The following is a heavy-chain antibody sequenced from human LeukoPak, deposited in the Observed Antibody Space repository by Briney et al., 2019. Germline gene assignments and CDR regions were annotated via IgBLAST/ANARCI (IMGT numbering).Heavy chain of an antibody. D-gene: IGHD2-15*01. CDR1: GGSFSTYY. Sequence: PSETLSLTCTVSGGSFSTYYWSWIRQPPGKGLEWIGFIYYSGSTSYNPSLQSRVTISLDTSKIQFSLKLTSVTAADTAVYYRARGYSLNWLDPWGQGTLVTVSS. V-gene: IGHV4-59*01. CDR3: ARGYSLNWLDP. CDR2: IYYSGST. J-gene: IGHJ5*02.